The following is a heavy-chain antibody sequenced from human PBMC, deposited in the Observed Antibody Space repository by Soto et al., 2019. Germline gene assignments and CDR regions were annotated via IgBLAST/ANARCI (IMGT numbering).Heavy chain of an antibody. CDR1: GGSFSCYY. D-gene: IGHD2-8*02. V-gene: IGHV4-34*01. CDR3: ARIRSKVLGKTRFDP. Sequence: SETLSLTCAVYGGSFSCYYWSWIRQPPGKGLEWIGEINHSGSTNYNPSLKSRVTISVDTSKNQFSLKLSSVTAADTAVYYCARIRSKVLGKTRFDPWGQGTLVTVSS. J-gene: IGHJ5*02. CDR2: INHSGST.